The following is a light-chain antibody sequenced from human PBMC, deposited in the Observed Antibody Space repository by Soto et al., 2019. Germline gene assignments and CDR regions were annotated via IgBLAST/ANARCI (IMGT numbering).Light chain of an antibody. CDR2: KAS. CDR3: QQYKSYSLT. J-gene: IGKJ4*01. V-gene: IGKV1-5*03. CDR1: QSISSW. Sequence: DIQMTQSPSTLSASVGDRVTITCRASQSISSWLAWYQQKPGKAPKLLIYKASSLESGVPSRFSGSGPGTEFTLAISSLQADDFATYYCQQYKSYSLTFGGGTKVDIK.